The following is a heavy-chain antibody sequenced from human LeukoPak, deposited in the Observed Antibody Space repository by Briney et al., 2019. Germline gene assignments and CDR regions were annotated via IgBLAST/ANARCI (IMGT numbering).Heavy chain of an antibody. V-gene: IGHV4-31*03. CDR2: IYYSGST. D-gene: IGHD2-15*01. Sequence: PSETLSLTCTVSGGSISSSGSYWSWVRQHPEEGLEWIGYIYYSGSTYYNPSLKSRVTIPVDTAKNQFSLKLSSVTAADTATYYCARSARYCRGGSCLDSWGQGTLVTVSS. CDR1: GGSISSSGSY. CDR3: ARSARYCRGGSCLDS. J-gene: IGHJ5*01.